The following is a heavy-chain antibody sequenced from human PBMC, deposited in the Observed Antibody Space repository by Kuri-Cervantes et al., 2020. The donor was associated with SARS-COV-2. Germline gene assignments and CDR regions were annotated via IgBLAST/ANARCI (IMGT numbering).Heavy chain of an antibody. J-gene: IGHJ3*02. CDR1: GDTVSSYS. V-gene: IGHV1-24*01. CDR2: FDPEDGET. D-gene: IGHD3-10*01. Sequence: ASVKVSCKAIGDTVSSYSISWVRQAPGKGLEWMGGFDPEDGETIYAQKFQGRVTMTEDTSTDTAHMELSSLRSEDTAVYYCATGVPTRLFGEELKNDAFDIWGQGTTVTVSS. CDR3: ATGVPTRLFGEELKNDAFDI.